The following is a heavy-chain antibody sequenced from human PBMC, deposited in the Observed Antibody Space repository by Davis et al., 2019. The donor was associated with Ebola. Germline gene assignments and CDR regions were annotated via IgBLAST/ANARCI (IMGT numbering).Heavy chain of an antibody. Sequence: PGGSLRLSCAASGFTVSSNYMSWVRQAPGKGLEWVANIKQDGSEKYYVDSVKGRFTISRDNAKNSLYLQMNSLRAEDTAVYYRAIPDCSGANCYSVYIKNWGQGTLVTVSS. CDR2: IKQDGSEK. CDR1: GFTVSSNY. D-gene: IGHD2-15*01. V-gene: IGHV3-7*01. J-gene: IGHJ4*02. CDR3: AIPDCSGANCYSVYIKN.